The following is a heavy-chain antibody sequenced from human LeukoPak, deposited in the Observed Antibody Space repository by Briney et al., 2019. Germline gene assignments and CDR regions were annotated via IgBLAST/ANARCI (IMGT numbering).Heavy chain of an antibody. CDR1: GFTFSNYA. J-gene: IGHJ4*02. D-gene: IGHD4-23*01. CDR2: MSGSGANT. Sequence: GGSLGLSCAASGFTFSNYAMTWVRQAPGKGLEWLSAMSGSGANTYYADSVKGRFTISRDNSKNTLFLQMNSLRGEDTAIYYCAKNRGDYGGTGGDYWGQGTLVTVSS. CDR3: AKNRGDYGGTGGDY. V-gene: IGHV3-23*01.